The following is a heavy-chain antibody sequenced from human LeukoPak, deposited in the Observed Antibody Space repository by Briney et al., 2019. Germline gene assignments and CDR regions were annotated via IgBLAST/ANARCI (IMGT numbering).Heavy chain of an antibody. D-gene: IGHD3-9*01. CDR3: ARDLRYDILTGRADAFDI. CDR1: GFTFSSYS. Sequence: PGGSLRLSCAASGFTFSSYSMNWVRQAPGKGLEWVSSISSSSSYIYYADSVKGRFTISRDNAKNSLYLQMNSLRAEDTAVYYCARDLRYDILTGRADAFDIWGQGTMVTVSS. V-gene: IGHV3-21*01. CDR2: ISSSSSYI. J-gene: IGHJ3*02.